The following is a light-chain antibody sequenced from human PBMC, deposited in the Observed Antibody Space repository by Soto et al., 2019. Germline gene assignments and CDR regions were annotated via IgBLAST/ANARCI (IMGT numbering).Light chain of an antibody. CDR3: QQYGSSPWT. Sequence: EIVLTQSPGTLSLSPGERATLSCRASQSISSSYLAWYQQKPGQAPRLLIYAASSRATGIPDMFSGSGSGTDFTLTISRLEPEDFAVYYCQQYGSSPWTFGQGTKVEIK. CDR2: AAS. V-gene: IGKV3-20*01. J-gene: IGKJ1*01. CDR1: QSISSSY.